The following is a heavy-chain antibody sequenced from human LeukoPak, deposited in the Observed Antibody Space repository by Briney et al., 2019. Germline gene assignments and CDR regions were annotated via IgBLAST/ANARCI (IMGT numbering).Heavy chain of an antibody. V-gene: IGHV4-34*01. CDR3: ARDRGGDATDY. J-gene: IGHJ4*02. Sequence: AETLSLTCAVCGGSFSGYYWSWIRQPPGKGLEWIGEINHRGSTNYNPSLKSRVTISVDTSKNQFSLKLSSVTAADTAVYYCARDRGGDATDYWGQGTLVTVSS. CDR1: GGSFSGYY. CDR2: INHRGST.